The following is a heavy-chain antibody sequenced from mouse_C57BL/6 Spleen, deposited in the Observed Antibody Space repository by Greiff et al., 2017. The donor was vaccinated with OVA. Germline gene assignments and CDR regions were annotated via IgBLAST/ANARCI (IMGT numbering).Heavy chain of an antibody. Sequence: QVQLQQPGAELVKPGASVKLSCKASGYTFTSYWMQWVKQRPGQGLEWIGEIDPSDSYPNYNQKFKGKATLTVDTSSSTAYMQLSSLTSEDSAVYYCASGGLHYFDYWGQGTTLTVSS. J-gene: IGHJ2*01. D-gene: IGHD2-10*01. CDR3: ASGGLHYFDY. CDR1: GYTFTSYW. V-gene: IGHV1-50*01. CDR2: IDPSDSYP.